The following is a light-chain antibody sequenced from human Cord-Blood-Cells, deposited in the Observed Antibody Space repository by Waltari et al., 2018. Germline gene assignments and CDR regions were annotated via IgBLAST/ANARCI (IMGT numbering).Light chain of an antibody. V-gene: IGLV2-23*01. CDR3: CSYAGSSWV. CDR2: EGS. CDR1: SSDVGSYNL. Sequence: QSALTQPASVSGSPGQSITISCTGTSSDVGSYNLVSWYQQHPGKAPKLMIYEGSKRPSWFSYRCSGSKSGNTASLTISGLQAEDEADYYCCSYAGSSWVFGGGTKLTVL. J-gene: IGLJ3*02.